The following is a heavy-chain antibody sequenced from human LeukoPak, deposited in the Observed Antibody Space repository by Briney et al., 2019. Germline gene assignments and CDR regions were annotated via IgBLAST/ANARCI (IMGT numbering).Heavy chain of an antibody. CDR3: AKGRTGSYFAADY. V-gene: IGHV4-59*01. Sequence: SETLSLTCTVSGGSISSYYWSWVRQPPGKGLEWIGYVHYSGSTKYNPSLKGRVTISVDTSKNQFSLKLSSVTAADTAVYYCAKGRTGSYFAADYWGQGTLVTVSS. D-gene: IGHD1-26*01. CDR1: GGSISSYY. CDR2: VHYSGST. J-gene: IGHJ4*02.